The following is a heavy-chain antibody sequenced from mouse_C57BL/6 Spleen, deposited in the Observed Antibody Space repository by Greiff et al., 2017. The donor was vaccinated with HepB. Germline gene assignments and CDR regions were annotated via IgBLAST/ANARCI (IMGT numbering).Heavy chain of an antibody. Sequence: VQLQQPGAELVKPGASVKMSCKASGYTFTSYWITWVKQRPGQGLEWIGDIYPGSGSTNYNEKFKSKATLTVDTSSSTAYMQLSSLTSEDSAVYYCARWRAMVTTHYAMDYWGQGTSVTVSS. CDR1: GYTFTSYW. D-gene: IGHD2-2*01. J-gene: IGHJ4*01. V-gene: IGHV1-55*01. CDR2: IYPGSGST. CDR3: ARWRAMVTTHYAMDY.